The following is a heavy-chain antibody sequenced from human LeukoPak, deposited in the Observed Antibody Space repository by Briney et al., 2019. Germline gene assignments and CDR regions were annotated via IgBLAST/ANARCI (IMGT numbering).Heavy chain of an antibody. J-gene: IGHJ6*02. CDR2: ISGSGGST. V-gene: IGHV3-23*01. CDR3: AKDYDFWTYYYGMDV. D-gene: IGHD3-3*01. CDR1: GFTFSSYA. Sequence: GESLRLSCAASGFTFSSYAMSWVRQAPGKGLGWVSAISGSGGSTYYADSVKGRFTISRDNSKNTLYLQMNSLRAEDTAVYYCAKDYDFWTYYYGMDVWGQGTTVTVSS.